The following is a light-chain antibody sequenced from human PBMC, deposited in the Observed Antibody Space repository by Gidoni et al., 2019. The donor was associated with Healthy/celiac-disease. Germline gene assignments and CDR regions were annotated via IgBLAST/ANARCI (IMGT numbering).Light chain of an antibody. CDR2: AAS. Sequence: DIQMTQYPSSLSASVGDRVTITCRASQSISIYLNCYQQKPGKAPKLLIYAASSLQSGVPSRFSGSGSGTDFTLTISSLQPEDFATYYCQQSYSTPVTFGQGTKLEIK. J-gene: IGKJ2*01. CDR1: QSISIY. CDR3: QQSYSTPVT. V-gene: IGKV1-39*01.